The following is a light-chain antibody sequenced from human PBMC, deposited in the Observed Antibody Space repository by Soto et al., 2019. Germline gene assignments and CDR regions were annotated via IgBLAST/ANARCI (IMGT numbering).Light chain of an antibody. CDR1: SSDVGGYNY. J-gene: IGLJ1*01. Sequence: QSVLTQPASVSGSPGQSITISCTGTSSDVGGYNYVSWYQQHPGKAPKLMIYDVSNRPSGVSNRFSGSKSGNTASLTISGLQAEDEADYYCSSYTGSSIIYVFGNGTKVTV. CDR2: DVS. CDR3: SSYTGSSIIYV. V-gene: IGLV2-14*01.